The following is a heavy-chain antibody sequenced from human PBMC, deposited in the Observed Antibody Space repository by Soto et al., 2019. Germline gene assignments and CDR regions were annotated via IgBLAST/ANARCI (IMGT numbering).Heavy chain of an antibody. CDR1: GFSFSTYT. J-gene: IGHJ4*02. D-gene: IGHD1-26*01. Sequence: GGSLRLSCAASGFSFSTYTMSWVRQAPGKGLEWVSGISSSGGNTYYSDSVKGRFTISRDNSKDTLFLQMNRLGAEDTALYFCAKDLRTGVAATYFDYWGQGNLVTVSS. CDR2: ISSSGGNT. V-gene: IGHV3-23*01. CDR3: AKDLRTGVAATYFDY.